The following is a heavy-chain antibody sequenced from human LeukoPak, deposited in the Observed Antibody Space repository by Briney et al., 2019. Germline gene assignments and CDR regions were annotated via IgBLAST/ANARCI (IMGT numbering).Heavy chain of an antibody. D-gene: IGHD7-27*01. CDR2: FVPEDGET. V-gene: IGHV1-24*01. CDR3: ATVAPGDLFDS. CDR1: GSTLTEFS. J-gene: IGHJ4*02. Sequence: ASVKVSCKVSGSTLTEFSMHWVRLAPGKGLEWMGGFVPEDGETIYAQNFQGRVTMTEDTSTDTAYMELSSLTSEDTAMYYCATVAPGDLFDSWGQGTLVTVSS.